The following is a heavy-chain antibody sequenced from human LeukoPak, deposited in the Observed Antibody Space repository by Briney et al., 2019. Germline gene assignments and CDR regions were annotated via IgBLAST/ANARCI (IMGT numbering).Heavy chain of an antibody. Sequence: SETLSLTCTVSGGSISSYYWSWIRQPPGKGLEVIGYIYYSGSTNYNPSLKSRVTISVDTSKNQFSLKLSSVTAADTAVYYCARVLITTRSLDYWGQGTLVTVSS. CDR3: ARVLITTRSLDY. CDR1: GGSISSYY. V-gene: IGHV4-59*01. D-gene: IGHD3-9*01. J-gene: IGHJ4*02. CDR2: IYYSGST.